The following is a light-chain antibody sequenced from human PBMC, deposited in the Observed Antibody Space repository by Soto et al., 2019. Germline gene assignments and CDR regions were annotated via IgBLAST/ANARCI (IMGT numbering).Light chain of an antibody. CDR3: SSYTSSNTVI. CDR2: DVR. Sequence: QSALTQPASVSGSPGQSITISCTGTSSDVGGYNYISWYQQHPGKAPKFIIYDVRNRPSGVSNRFSASRSGNTASLTISGLQAEDEADYYCSSYTSSNTVIFGGGTKLTVL. J-gene: IGLJ2*01. V-gene: IGLV2-14*03. CDR1: SSDVGGYNY.